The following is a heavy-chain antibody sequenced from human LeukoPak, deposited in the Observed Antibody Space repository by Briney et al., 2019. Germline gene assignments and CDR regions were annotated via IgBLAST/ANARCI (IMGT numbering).Heavy chain of an antibody. CDR3: ARELRDGYIDY. Sequence: GGSLRLSCAASGFTVSSNYMSWVRQAPGKGLEWVSVIYSGGSTYYADSVKGRFTISRDNSKNTLYLQMNSLRAEDTAVYYCARELRDGYIDYWGQGTLVTVSS. CDR1: GFTVSSNY. V-gene: IGHV3-53*01. J-gene: IGHJ4*02. D-gene: IGHD5-24*01. CDR2: IYSGGST.